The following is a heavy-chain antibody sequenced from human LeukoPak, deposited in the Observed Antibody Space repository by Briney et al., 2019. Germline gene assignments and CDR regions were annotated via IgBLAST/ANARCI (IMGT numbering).Heavy chain of an antibody. D-gene: IGHD3-22*01. Sequence: GGSLRLSCAASGFTFSSYAMSWVRQAPGKGLEWVSAISGSGGSTYYADSVKGRFTISRDNSKNTLYLQMNSQRAEDTAVYYCAKDMHYYDSSGYYYVVGNFDYWGQGTLVTVSS. J-gene: IGHJ4*02. V-gene: IGHV3-23*01. CDR1: GFTFSSYA. CDR2: ISGSGGST. CDR3: AKDMHYYDSSGYYYVVGNFDY.